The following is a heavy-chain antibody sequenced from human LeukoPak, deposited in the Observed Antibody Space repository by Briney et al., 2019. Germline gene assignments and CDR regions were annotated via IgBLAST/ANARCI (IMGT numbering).Heavy chain of an antibody. CDR2: INHSGST. J-gene: IGHJ4*02. CDR1: GGSFSGYY. Sequence: SETLSLTCAVYGGSFSGYYWSWIRQPPGKGLEWIGEINHSGSTNYNPSLKSRVTISVDTSKNQFSLKLSSVTAADTAVYYCARRGNGGYCSGGSCYSYKYYFDYWGQGTLVTVSS. D-gene: IGHD2-15*01. V-gene: IGHV4-34*01. CDR3: ARRGNGGYCSGGSCYSYKYYFDY.